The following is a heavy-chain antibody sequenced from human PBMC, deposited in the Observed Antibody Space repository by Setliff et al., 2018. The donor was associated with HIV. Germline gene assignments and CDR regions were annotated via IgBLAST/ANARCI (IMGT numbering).Heavy chain of an antibody. CDR1: GDSITGRW. CDR2: IYHNGFA. CDR3: ARHICGTTACYAVDV. J-gene: IGHJ3*01. Sequence: SETLSLTCTVSGDSITGRWLSWIRQPPGKGLEWTGNIYHNGFANYNPSLKSRLTISVDTSKNQVSLTLSSVTPADTAVYYCARHICGTTACYAVDVWGPGTLVTVSS. V-gene: IGHV4-59*11. D-gene: IGHD2-2*01.